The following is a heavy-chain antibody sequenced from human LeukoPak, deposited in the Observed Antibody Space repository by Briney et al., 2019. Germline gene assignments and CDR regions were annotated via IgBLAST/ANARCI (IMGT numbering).Heavy chain of an antibody. V-gene: IGHV1-69*13. J-gene: IGHJ5*02. CDR2: IIPIFGTA. D-gene: IGHD6-13*01. CDR1: GYTFTSYG. Sequence: SVKVSCKASGYTFTSYGISWVRQAPGQGLEWMGGIIPIFGTANYAQKFQGRVTITADESTSTAYMELSSLRSEDTAVYYCVRDRPGSAGYSSSPVRWFDPWGQGTLVTVSS. CDR3: VRDRPGSAGYSSSPVRWFDP.